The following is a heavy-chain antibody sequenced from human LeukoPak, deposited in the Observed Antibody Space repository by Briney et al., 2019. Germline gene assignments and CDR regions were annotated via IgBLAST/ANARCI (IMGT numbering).Heavy chain of an antibody. D-gene: IGHD1-26*01. CDR3: ARGQENSGSYYYYYYYMGV. CDR2: IYYSGST. Sequence: PSETLSLTCTVSGGSISSYYWSWIRQPPGKGLEWIGYIYYSGSTNYNPSLKSRVTISVDTSKNQFSLKLSSVTAADTAVYYCARGQENSGSYYYYYYYMGVWGKGTTVTVSS. CDR1: GGSISSYY. V-gene: IGHV4-59*01. J-gene: IGHJ6*03.